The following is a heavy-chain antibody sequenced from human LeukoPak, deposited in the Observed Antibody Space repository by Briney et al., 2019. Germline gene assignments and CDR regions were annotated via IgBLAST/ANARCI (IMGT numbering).Heavy chain of an antibody. CDR3: ARSITDYYYGSGSYSGIDP. J-gene: IGHJ5*02. Sequence: GASVKVSCKASGYTFISYDINWVRQATGQGLEWMGWMNPNSGNTGYAQKFQGRVTMTRNTSISTAYMELSSLRSEDTAVYYCARSITDYYYGSGSYSGIDPWGQGTLVTVSS. CDR1: GYTFISYD. D-gene: IGHD3-10*01. V-gene: IGHV1-8*01. CDR2: MNPNSGNT.